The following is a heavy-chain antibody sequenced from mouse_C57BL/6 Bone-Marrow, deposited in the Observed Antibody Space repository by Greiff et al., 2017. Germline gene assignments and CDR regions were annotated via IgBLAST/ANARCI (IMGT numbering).Heavy chain of an antibody. CDR1: GYAFSSSW. Sequence: VQLQQSGPELVKPGASVKISCKASGYAFSSSWMNWVKQRPGKGLEWIGRIYPGDGDTNYNGKFKGKATLTADKSSSTAYMQLSSLTSEDSAVYCCARWLLLDYGGQGTTLTVSS. CDR2: IYPGDGDT. J-gene: IGHJ2*01. CDR3: ARWLLLDY. D-gene: IGHD2-3*01. V-gene: IGHV1-82*01.